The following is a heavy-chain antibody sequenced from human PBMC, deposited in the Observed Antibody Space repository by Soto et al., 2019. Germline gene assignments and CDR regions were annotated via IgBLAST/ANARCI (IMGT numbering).Heavy chain of an antibody. J-gene: IGHJ4*02. CDR2: IWYDGSNK. Sequence: QVQLVESGGGVVQPGRSLRLSCAASGFTFSSYGMHWVRQAPGKGLEWVAVIWYDGSNKYYADSVKGRFTISRDNSKNTLYLQMTSLRAEDTAVYYCAIDVDPVNMCIGYWGQGTLVTVSS. D-gene: IGHD2-21*01. V-gene: IGHV3-33*01. CDR3: AIDVDPVNMCIGY. CDR1: GFTFSSYG.